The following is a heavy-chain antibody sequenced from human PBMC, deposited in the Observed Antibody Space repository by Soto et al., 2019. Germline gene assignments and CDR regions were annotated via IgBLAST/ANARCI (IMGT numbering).Heavy chain of an antibody. CDR3: ASRWRYAFAI. V-gene: IGHV4-59*08. D-gene: IGHD2-15*01. J-gene: IGHJ3*02. CDR2: IYYSGST. CDR1: GGSISSYY. Sequence: SETLSLTCTVSGGSISSYYWSWIRQPPGKGLEWIGYIYYSGSTNYNPSLKSRVTISVDTSKNQFSLKLSSVTAADTAVYYCASRWRYAFAIPAQRTMVTVSS.